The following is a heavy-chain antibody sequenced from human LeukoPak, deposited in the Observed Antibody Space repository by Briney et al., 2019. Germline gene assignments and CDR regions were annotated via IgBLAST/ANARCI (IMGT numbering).Heavy chain of an antibody. CDR2: IYYSGST. CDR3: AGIRYFDWLYQEGGYYFDY. CDR1: GGSISSYY. J-gene: IGHJ4*02. D-gene: IGHD3-9*01. V-gene: IGHV4-59*01. Sequence: SETLSLTCTVSGGSISSYYWSWIRQPPGKGLEWIGYIYYSGSTNYNPSFKSRVTISVDTSKNQFSLKLSSVTAADTVLYYGAGIRYFDWLYQEGGYYFDYWGQGTLVTVSS.